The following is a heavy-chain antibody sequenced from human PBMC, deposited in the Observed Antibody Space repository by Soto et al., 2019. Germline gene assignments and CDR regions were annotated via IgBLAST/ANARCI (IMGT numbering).Heavy chain of an antibody. CDR3: ASSYGSGYRAFDD. D-gene: IGHD3-10*01. J-gene: IGHJ4*02. V-gene: IGHV1-69*02. Sequence: QVQLVQSGAEVKRPGSSVKVSCKASGDTFTFYSINWVRQAPGLGLEWMGRINPILSMSNYAQRFQGRVTMTADKSTSTAYMALSSLRSEDTAMYYCASSYGSGYRAFDDWGQGALVTVSS. CDR1: GDTFTFYS. CDR2: INPILSMS.